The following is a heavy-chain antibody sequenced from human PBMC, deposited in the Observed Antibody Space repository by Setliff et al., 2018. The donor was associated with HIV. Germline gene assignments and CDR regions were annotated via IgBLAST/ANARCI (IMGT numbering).Heavy chain of an antibody. J-gene: IGHJ4*02. V-gene: IGHV1-2*02. D-gene: IGHD3-3*01. CDR2: INPNSGGT. CDR3: TTGAFQGGDFWSGYYTAYFDY. Sequence: ASVKVSCKASGYTFTGYYMHWVRQAPGQGLEWMGWINPNSGGTNYAQKFQGRVTMTRDTSISTAYMELSRLRSDDTALYYCTTGAFQGGDFWSGYYTAYFDYWGQGTLVTVSS. CDR1: GYTFTGYY.